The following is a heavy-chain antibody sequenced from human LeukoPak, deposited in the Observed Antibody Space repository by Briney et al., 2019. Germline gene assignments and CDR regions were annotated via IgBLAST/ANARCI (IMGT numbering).Heavy chain of an antibody. D-gene: IGHD1-26*01. CDR2: INPNSGGI. CDR1: GYTFTAYY. CDR3: ARGVQVGALDY. Sequence: ASVKVSCKASGYTFTAYYIHWVRQAPGQGLEWMGWINPNSGGINYAQKFQGRITMTRDTSIGTGYMELSRLGSDDTAVYYCARGVQVGALDYWGQGTLVTVSS. J-gene: IGHJ4*02. V-gene: IGHV1-2*02.